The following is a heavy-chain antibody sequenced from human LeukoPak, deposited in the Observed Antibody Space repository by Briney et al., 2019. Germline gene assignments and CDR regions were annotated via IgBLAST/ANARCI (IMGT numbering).Heavy chain of an antibody. J-gene: IGHJ6*03. CDR3: AKEGFSRGFYYYYYMDV. CDR2: ISPNSTYI. CDR1: GFTFSTYS. Sequence: PGGSLRLSCAASGFTFSTYSMNWVRQAPGKGLEWVSSISPNSTYIYYADSVQGRFTISRDNAKKSLNLLMNSLRAEDTAVYYCAKEGFSRGFYYYYYMDVWGKGTTVTVSS. V-gene: IGHV3-21*01. D-gene: IGHD3-10*01.